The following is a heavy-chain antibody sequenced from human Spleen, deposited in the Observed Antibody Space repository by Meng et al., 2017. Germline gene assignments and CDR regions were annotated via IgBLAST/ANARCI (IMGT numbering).Heavy chain of an antibody. CDR2: IYYSGST. CDR3: ARVYSGWAHYGMDV. J-gene: IGHJ6*02. D-gene: IGHD6-19*01. Sequence: SETLSLTCTVSGGSISSSSYYWGWIRQPPGKGLEWIGSIYYSGSTYYNPSLKSRVTISVDTSKNQFSLKLSSVTAADTAVYYCARVYSGWAHYGMDVWGQGTTVTVSS. V-gene: IGHV4-39*07. CDR1: GGSISSSSYY.